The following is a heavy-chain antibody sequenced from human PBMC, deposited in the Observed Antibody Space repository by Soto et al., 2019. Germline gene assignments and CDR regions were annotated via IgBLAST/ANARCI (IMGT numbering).Heavy chain of an antibody. CDR2: ISQTGST. D-gene: IGHD3-10*01. Sequence: QVQLRQWGAGLLKPSETLSLTCDVSGGSFSDYYWGWIRQPPGKGLECIGEISQTGSTNYNPSLKSRVTISLDTAKNQFSLKLTSVTAADTAVYYCARGLRASYGVRLSYYYDGMDVWGQGTTVTVSS. CDR3: ARGLRASYGVRLSYYYDGMDV. J-gene: IGHJ6*02. CDR1: GGSFSDYY. V-gene: IGHV4-34*01.